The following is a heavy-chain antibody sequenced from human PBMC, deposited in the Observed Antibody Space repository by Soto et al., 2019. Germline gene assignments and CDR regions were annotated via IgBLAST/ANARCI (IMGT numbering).Heavy chain of an antibody. D-gene: IGHD4-17*01. Sequence: PSETLSLTCAVSNFSISSGYYWGWIRQPPGKGLEYIASIYQRGSTFYNPSLKSRITMSMDASKNHFSLNLRSVTAADTAVYYCVKSGDYGLDAFDLWGQGTMVT. V-gene: IGHV4-38-2*01. CDR1: NFSISSGYY. CDR2: IYQRGST. J-gene: IGHJ3*01. CDR3: VKSGDYGLDAFDL.